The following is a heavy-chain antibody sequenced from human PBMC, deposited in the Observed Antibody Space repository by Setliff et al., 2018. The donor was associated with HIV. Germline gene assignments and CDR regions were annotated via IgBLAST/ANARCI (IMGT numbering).Heavy chain of an antibody. CDR3: VRDDYGYNGKGFDY. CDR2: VHSTGTT. CDR1: GGSFSTYY. D-gene: IGHD4-17*01. V-gene: IGHV4-4*07. J-gene: IGHJ4*02. Sequence: PSETLSLTCTVSGGSFSTYYWSWIRQHAGEGPEYIGRVHSTGTTIYNPSLKSRVTMSVDASKNQLSLKLRSVTAADTAVYYCVRDDYGYNGKGFDYWGPGTLVTVAS.